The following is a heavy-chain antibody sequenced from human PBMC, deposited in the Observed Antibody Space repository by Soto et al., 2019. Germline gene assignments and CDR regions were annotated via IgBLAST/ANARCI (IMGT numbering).Heavy chain of an antibody. Sequence: GESLKISCKGSGHSFTSYWIGWVRQMPGKGLEWMGIIYPGDSDTRYSPSFQGQVTISADKSISTAYLQWSSLKASDTAMYYCARRSAAAGTSGPFDYWGQGTLVTVSS. D-gene: IGHD6-13*01. CDR2: IYPGDSDT. CDR1: GHSFTSYW. CDR3: ARRSAAAGTSGPFDY. J-gene: IGHJ4*02. V-gene: IGHV5-51*01.